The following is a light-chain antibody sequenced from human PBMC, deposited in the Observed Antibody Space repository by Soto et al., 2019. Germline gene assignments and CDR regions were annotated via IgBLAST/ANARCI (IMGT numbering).Light chain of an antibody. CDR3: MQTIQLPWT. J-gene: IGKJ1*01. CDR2: EVS. Sequence: DIVMTQTPLSLSVTPGQPAFISCRASQSLLDSDGKTYFYWYLEKPGQPLRLLIYEVSNRFSGVPDRFSGGGSGTYFTLKISRVEAEDVGVYYCMQTIQLPWTFGQGTKVDIK. CDR1: QSLLDSDGKTY. V-gene: IGKV2D-29*01.